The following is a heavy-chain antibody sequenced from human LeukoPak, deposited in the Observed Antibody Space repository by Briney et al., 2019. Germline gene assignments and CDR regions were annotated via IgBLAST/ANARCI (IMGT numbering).Heavy chain of an antibody. D-gene: IGHD1-7*01. CDR2: INANNGGT. CDR1: GYTFKDYY. Sequence: GASVKVSCKASGYTFKDYYMHWVRQAPGQGLEWMGWINANNGGTHYAQKFQGRVTMTRDTSISTAYMELSRLRSDDTAVYYCARPNLWNSPFDYWGQGTLVTVSS. J-gene: IGHJ4*02. V-gene: IGHV1-2*02. CDR3: ARPNLWNSPFDY.